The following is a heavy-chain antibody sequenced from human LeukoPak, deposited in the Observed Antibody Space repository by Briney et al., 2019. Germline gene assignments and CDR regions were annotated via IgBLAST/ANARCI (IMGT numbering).Heavy chain of an antibody. J-gene: IGHJ4*02. CDR1: GGTFSSYA. CDR3: ARREDTAMGHFDY. D-gene: IGHD5-18*01. CDR2: IIPILGIA. Sequence: ASVKVSCKASGGTFSSYAISWVRQAPGQGLEWMGRIIPILGIANYAQKFQGRVTITADKSTSTAYMELSSLRSEDTAVYYCARREDTAMGHFDYWGQGTLVTVSS. V-gene: IGHV1-69*04.